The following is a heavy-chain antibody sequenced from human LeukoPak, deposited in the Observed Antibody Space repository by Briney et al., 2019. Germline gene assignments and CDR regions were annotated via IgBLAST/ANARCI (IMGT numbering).Heavy chain of an antibody. CDR1: GGSISTSAYY. CDR2: IYYSGST. V-gene: IGHV4-39*01. Sequence: SETLSLTCIVSGGSISTSAYYWGWIRQPPGKGLEWIGTIYYSGSTYYNPSLKSRVTISVDTSKNQFSLKLTSVTAADTAVYYCARSYGGHSVCDAFDIWGQGTMVTVSS. CDR3: ARSYGGHSVCDAFDI. D-gene: IGHD4-23*01. J-gene: IGHJ3*02.